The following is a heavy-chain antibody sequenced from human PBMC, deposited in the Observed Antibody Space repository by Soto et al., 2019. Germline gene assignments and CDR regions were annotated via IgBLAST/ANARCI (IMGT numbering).Heavy chain of an antibody. J-gene: IGHJ6*03. CDR1: GGSISSGGYY. Sequence: QVQLQESGPGLVKPSQTLSLTCTVSGGSISSGGYYWSWIRQHPGKGLEWIGYIYYSGSTYYNPSLKSRVTISVDTSKNQFSLKLSSVTAADTAVYYCARESGLGTPNPDYYYYMDVWGKGTTVTVSS. CDR2: IYYSGST. V-gene: IGHV4-31*03. CDR3: ARESGLGTPNPDYYYYMDV. D-gene: IGHD1-26*01.